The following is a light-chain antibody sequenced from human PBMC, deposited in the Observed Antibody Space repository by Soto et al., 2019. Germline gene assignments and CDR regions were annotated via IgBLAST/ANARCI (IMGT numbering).Light chain of an antibody. CDR3: SSYAFSNSLS. J-gene: IGLJ1*01. V-gene: IGLV2-8*01. CDR1: SNDVGGYNY. Sequence: QSVLTQPPSASGSPGQSVTISCTGTSNDVGGYNYVSWYQQHPGKAPKLLIYEVTKRPSGVPDRFSGSKSGNTASLTVSGLQAEDDADYYCSSYAFSNSLSFGTGTKLTVL. CDR2: EVT.